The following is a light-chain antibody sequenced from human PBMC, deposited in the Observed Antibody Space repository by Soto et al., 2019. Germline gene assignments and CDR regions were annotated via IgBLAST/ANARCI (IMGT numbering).Light chain of an antibody. J-gene: IGLJ1*01. CDR3: SSYTTTSNLV. V-gene: IGLV2-14*01. Sequence: QSVLTQPASVSGSPGQSITISCTGTSSDVGAYNYVSWYQHHPGKVPKLLIYEVTNRPSGVSDRFSGSKSGNTASLTISGLQAEDEADYYCSSYTTTSNLVFGTGTKVTVL. CDR2: EVT. CDR1: SSDVGAYNY.